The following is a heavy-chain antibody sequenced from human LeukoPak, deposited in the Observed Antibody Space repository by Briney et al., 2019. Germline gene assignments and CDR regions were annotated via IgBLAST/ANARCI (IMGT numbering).Heavy chain of an antibody. CDR3: ARGSLERITRYYYYGMDV. J-gene: IGHJ6*02. Sequence: SETLSLTCTVSGGSISNYYWSWIRQPPGKALEWIGYIYYTGTTKYNPSLKSRATISLDTSKNQFSLKLSSVTAADTAVYYCARGSLERITRYYYYGMDVWGQGTTVTVSS. V-gene: IGHV4-59*01. CDR1: GGSISNYY. CDR2: IYYTGTT. D-gene: IGHD2/OR15-2a*01.